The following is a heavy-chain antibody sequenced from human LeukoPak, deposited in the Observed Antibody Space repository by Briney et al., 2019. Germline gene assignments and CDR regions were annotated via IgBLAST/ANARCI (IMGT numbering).Heavy chain of an antibody. CDR3: AHLHDDFWSGHAGRVMDD. Sequence: SGPTLVNPTQTLTLTCTFSGFSLSTSGVGVGWIRQPPGKALEWLALIYWDDDKRYSPSLKSRLTITKDTSKNQVVLTMTNIDPVDTATYYCAHLHDDFWSGHAGRVMDDWGKGTTVTVSS. D-gene: IGHD3-3*01. CDR2: IYWDDDK. CDR1: GFSLSTSGVG. J-gene: IGHJ6*03. V-gene: IGHV2-5*02.